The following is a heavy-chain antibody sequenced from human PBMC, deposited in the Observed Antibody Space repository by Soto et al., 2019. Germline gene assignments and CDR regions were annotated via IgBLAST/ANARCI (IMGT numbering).Heavy chain of an antibody. V-gene: IGHV3-48*01. D-gene: IGHD2-15*01. CDR3: ARYKGYCSGGSCYYYYYMDV. CDR1: GFTFSTYS. CDR2: ISTTGSTI. J-gene: IGHJ6*03. Sequence: PGGSLRLSCAASGFTFSTYSMNGVRQAPGKGLEWVSYISTTGSTIYYADSVKGRFTISRDNAKNSLYLQMASLRAEDTAVYYCARYKGYCSGGSCYYYYYMDVWGKGTTVTVSS.